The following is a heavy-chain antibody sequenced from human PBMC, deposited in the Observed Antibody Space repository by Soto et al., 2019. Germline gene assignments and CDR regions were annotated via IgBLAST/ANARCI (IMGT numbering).Heavy chain of an antibody. CDR3: ARSITIFGVVITTYWYFDL. V-gene: IGHV4-4*02. J-gene: IGHJ2*01. CDR2: VHRSGST. Sequence: SETLSLTCAVSSGSISTDYWWSWVRQPPGKGLEWIGEVHRSGSTYYNPSLKSRVTISVDTSKNQFSLKLSSVTAADTAVYYCARSITIFGVVITTYWYFDLWGRGTLVTVSS. CDR1: SGSISTDYW. D-gene: IGHD3-3*01.